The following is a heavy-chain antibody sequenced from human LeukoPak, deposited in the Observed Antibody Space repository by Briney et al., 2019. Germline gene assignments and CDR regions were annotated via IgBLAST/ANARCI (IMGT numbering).Heavy chain of an antibody. D-gene: IGHD3-10*01. Sequence: GGSLRLSCAASGFTVSSNYMSWVRQAPGKGLEWVSVIYSGGSTYYADSVKGRFTISRDNSKNTLYLQMNSLRAEDTAVYYCARGSLDSGSYYAGYWGQGTLVTVSS. J-gene: IGHJ4*02. CDR1: GFTVSSNY. V-gene: IGHV3-53*01. CDR2: IYSGGST. CDR3: ARGSLDSGSYYAGY.